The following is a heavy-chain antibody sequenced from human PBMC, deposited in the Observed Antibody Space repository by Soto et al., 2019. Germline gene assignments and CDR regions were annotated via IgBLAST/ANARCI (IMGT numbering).Heavy chain of an antibody. CDR1: GFTFSSYW. D-gene: IGHD2-15*01. CDR3: ARDGRYCSGGSCYEGWFDP. V-gene: IGHV3-7*03. CDR2: IKQAGSEK. Sequence: EVQLVESGGGLVQPGGSLRLSCAASGFTFSSYWMSWVRQAPGKGLEWVANIKQAGSEKYYVDSVKGRFTISRDNAKNSVYLQRNGLGAEDTAVYYCARDGRYCSGGSCYEGWFDPWGQGTLVTVSS. J-gene: IGHJ5*02.